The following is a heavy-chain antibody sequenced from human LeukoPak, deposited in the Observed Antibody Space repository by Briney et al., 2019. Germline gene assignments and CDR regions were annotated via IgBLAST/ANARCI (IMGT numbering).Heavy chain of an antibody. V-gene: IGHV4-59*01. CDR3: ARVPNPRNTYGYNDK. CDR2: IYYSGST. J-gene: IGHJ4*02. Sequence: SETLSLTCTVSGGSIISYYWSWIRQPPGRGLEWIGYIYYSGSTNYNPSLKSRITISVDTSKNQFSLKLSSVTAADTAVYYCARVPNPRNTYGYNDKWGQGTLVTVSS. D-gene: IGHD5-18*01. CDR1: GGSIISYY.